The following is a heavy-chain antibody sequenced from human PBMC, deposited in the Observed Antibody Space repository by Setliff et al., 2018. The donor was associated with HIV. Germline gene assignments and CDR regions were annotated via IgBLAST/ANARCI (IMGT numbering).Heavy chain of an antibody. D-gene: IGHD5-12*01. CDR1: GYSLSTYA. Sequence: ASVKVSCKASGYSLSTYAISWVRQAPGQGLEWMGWIDSNNGNRNFAQKFRGRVTMTTDISTNTAYMEVRSLRSEDTAVYYCAKTYSGYDMTRYYYMDVWGKGTTVTVSS. CDR3: AKTYSGYDMTRYYYMDV. CDR2: IDSNNGNR. J-gene: IGHJ6*03. V-gene: IGHV1-18*01.